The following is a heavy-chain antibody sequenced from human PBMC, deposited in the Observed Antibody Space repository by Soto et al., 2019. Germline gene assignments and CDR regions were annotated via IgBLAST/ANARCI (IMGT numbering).Heavy chain of an antibody. J-gene: IGHJ4*02. CDR2: ISGSGGST. V-gene: IGHV3-23*01. CDR1: GFTFSSYA. Sequence: GGSLRLSCAASGFTFSSYAMRWVRQAPGKGLEWVSAISGSGGSTYYADSVKGRFTISRDNSKNTLYLQMNSLRAEDTAIYYCAKLRSIAARPSFDYWGQGTLVTVSS. CDR3: AKLRSIAARPSFDY. D-gene: IGHD6-6*01.